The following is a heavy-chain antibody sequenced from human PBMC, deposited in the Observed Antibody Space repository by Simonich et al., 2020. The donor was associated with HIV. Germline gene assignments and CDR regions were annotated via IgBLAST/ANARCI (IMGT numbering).Heavy chain of an antibody. CDR3: ARRTGYDLDY. V-gene: IGHV4-34*12. J-gene: IGHJ4*02. Sequence: QVHLQQWGAGLLKPSETLSLTCAVYGGSFTNSYWSWIRQPPGQGLAWIGEIFHRGSTNYNPALKGRVTMSIDTSKNQFSLKLTSVTAADTAVYYCARRTGYDLDYWGQGTLVTVSS. D-gene: IGHD5-12*01. CDR2: IFHRGST. CDR1: GGSFTNSY.